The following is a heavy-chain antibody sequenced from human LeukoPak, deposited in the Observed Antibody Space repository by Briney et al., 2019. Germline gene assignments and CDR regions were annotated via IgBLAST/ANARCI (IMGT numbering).Heavy chain of an antibody. CDR1: GFTVSNNY. D-gene: IGHD3-16*01. V-gene: IGHV3-53*01. J-gene: IGHJ6*03. Sequence: GGSLRLSCAASGFTVSNNYMTWVRQAPGKGLEWVSVIYSGGSTYYADSVKGRFTISRDNSKNTVYLQMNSLRAEDTAVYYFAFVFAKYYMDVWGKGTTVTVSS. CDR2: IYSGGST. CDR3: AFVFAKYYMDV.